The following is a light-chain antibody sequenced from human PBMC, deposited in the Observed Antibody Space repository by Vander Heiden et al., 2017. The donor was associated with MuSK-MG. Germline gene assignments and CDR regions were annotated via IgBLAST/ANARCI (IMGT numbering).Light chain of an antibody. Sequence: DIQMTQSPSSLSASVGDIVTITCRASQSISSYLNWYQQKPGKAPKLLIYAASSLQSGVPSRFSGSGSGTNFTLTISSLQPEDFATYYCQQSYSTRLTFGQGTKVEIK. J-gene: IGKJ1*01. CDR2: AAS. CDR1: QSISSY. CDR3: QQSYSTRLT. V-gene: IGKV1-39*01.